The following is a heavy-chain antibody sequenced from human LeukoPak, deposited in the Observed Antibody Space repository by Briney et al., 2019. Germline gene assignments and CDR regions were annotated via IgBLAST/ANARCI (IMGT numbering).Heavy chain of an antibody. CDR2: MSSDGNAM. V-gene: IGHV3-30-3*01. CDR1: GFTFTAYL. Sequence: GGSLRLSCAASGFTFTAYLIHWVRQAPGKGLEWVAVMSSDGNAMFYADSVKGRFTISRDNSKNTLYLQMNSLRAEDTAVYYCVRESEYYFDHSASFDYWGQGALVTVSS. D-gene: IGHD3-22*01. CDR3: VRESEYYFDHSASFDY. J-gene: IGHJ4*02.